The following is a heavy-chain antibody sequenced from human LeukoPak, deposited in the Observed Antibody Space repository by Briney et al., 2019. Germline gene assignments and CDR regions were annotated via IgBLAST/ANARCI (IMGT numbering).Heavy chain of an antibody. J-gene: IGHJ4*02. CDR3: AKEGTDYGDYPYFFDY. D-gene: IGHD4-17*01. Sequence: GGSLRLSCAASGFTFSDSGMHWVRQAPGKGLEWVAIISFDGSRRFNADSVRGRFTVSRDNSKNTLFLQMDSLSADDTGVYYCAKEGTDYGDYPYFFDYWGQGTLVTVSS. CDR1: GFTFSDSG. V-gene: IGHV3-30*18. CDR2: ISFDGSRR.